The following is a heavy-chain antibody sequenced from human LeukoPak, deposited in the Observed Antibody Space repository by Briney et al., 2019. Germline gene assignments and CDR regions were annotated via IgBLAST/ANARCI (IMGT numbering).Heavy chain of an antibody. Sequence: GGSLRLSCAASGLTFSSYGMSWVRQAPGKGLEWVSAISGSGGRTYYADSVKGRVTISRDNSKNTLYLQMNSLRAEDTAVYYCAKEVSIISRGLDYWGQGILVTVSS. CDR2: ISGSGGRT. V-gene: IGHV3-23*01. CDR3: AKEVSIISRGLDY. CDR1: GLTFSSYG. D-gene: IGHD2-21*01. J-gene: IGHJ4*02.